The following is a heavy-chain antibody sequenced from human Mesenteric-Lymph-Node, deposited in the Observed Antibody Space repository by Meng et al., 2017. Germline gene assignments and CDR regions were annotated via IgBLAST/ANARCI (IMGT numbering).Heavy chain of an antibody. CDR2: IWYDGSNK. J-gene: IGHJ6*02. Sequence: GESLKISCAASGFTFSSYGMHWVRQAPGKGLEWVAVIWYDGSNKYYADSVKGRFTISRDNSKNTLYLQMNSLRAEDTAVYYCARDSRVRNAYYNWNYLGVDYYYGMDVWGQGTTVTVSS. V-gene: IGHV3-33*01. D-gene: IGHD1-7*01. CDR1: GFTFSSYG. CDR3: ARDSRVRNAYYNWNYLGVDYYYGMDV.